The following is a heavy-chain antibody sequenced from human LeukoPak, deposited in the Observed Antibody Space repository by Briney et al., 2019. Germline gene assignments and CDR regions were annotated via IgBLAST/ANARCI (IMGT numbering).Heavy chain of an antibody. CDR1: GGSISSYY. D-gene: IGHD3-3*01. CDR3: ARAPRYDFWSGYPTHFDY. J-gene: IGHJ4*02. Sequence: SETLSLTCNVSGGSISSYYWSWIRQPPGKGLEWIGYIYYSGSTNYNPSLKSRVTISVDTSKNQFSLKLSSVTAADTAVYYCARAPRYDFWSGYPTHFDYWGQGTLVTVSS. CDR2: IYYSGST. V-gene: IGHV4-59*01.